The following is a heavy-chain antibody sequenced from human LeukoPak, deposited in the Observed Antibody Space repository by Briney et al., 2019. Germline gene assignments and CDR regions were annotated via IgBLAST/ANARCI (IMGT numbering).Heavy chain of an antibody. CDR2: IRYDGSNK. CDR1: GFTFSSYG. Sequence: PGGSLRLSCAASGFTFSSYGMHWVGQAPGKGLEWVAFIRYDGSNKYYADSVKGRFTISRDNSKNTLYLQMNSLRAEDTAVYYCARVSGIGIVGSYYFDYWGQGTLVTVSS. V-gene: IGHV3-30*02. CDR3: ARVSGIGIVGSYYFDY. J-gene: IGHJ4*02. D-gene: IGHD1-26*01.